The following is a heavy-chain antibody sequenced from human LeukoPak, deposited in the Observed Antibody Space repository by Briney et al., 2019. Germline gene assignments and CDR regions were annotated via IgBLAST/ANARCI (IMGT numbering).Heavy chain of an antibody. D-gene: IGHD3-10*01. Sequence: GGSLRLSCAASGFTLREYSMNWVRPAPGEGLGGGSFISTSSSHIYYGDSVKGRFTISRDNARNSVSLQMNSLRAEDTAVYYCARQVSGYGSGSFYFDYWGQGMLVTVSS. CDR2: ISTSSSHI. CDR3: ARQVSGYGSGSFYFDY. CDR1: GFTLREYS. V-gene: IGHV3-21*01. J-gene: IGHJ4*02.